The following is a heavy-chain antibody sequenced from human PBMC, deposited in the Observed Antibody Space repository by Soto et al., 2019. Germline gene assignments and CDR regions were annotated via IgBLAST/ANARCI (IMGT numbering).Heavy chain of an antibody. CDR2: IKQDGSEK. CDR3: AREGFYCSSTSCYISNYYYYMDV. J-gene: IGHJ6*03. D-gene: IGHD2-2*02. V-gene: IGHV3-7*01. Sequence: GGSLRLSCAASGFTFSSYWMSWVRQAPGKGLEWVANIKQDGSEKYYVDSVKGRLTISRDNAKNSLYLQMNSLRAEDTAVYYCAREGFYCSSTSCYISNYYYYMDVWGKGTTVTVSS. CDR1: GFTFSSYW.